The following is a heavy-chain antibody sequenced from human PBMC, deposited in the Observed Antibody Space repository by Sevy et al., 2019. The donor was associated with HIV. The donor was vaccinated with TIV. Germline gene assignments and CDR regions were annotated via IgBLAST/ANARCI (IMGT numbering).Heavy chain of an antibody. V-gene: IGHV4-38-2*02. CDR3: AAMSTVTKGDALDI. Sequence: SETLSLTCTISGYSIRSGYYWGWIRQPPGKGLQWIGSMYHSGTTYYNASLKSRVTISADTSKNQFSLKLTSVTAADTAIYHCAAMSTVTKGDALDIWSQGTMVTVSS. J-gene: IGHJ3*02. CDR2: MYHSGTT. CDR1: GYSIRSGYY. D-gene: IGHD4-17*01.